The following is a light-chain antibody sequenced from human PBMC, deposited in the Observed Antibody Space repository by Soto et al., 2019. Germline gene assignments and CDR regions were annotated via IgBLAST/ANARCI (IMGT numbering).Light chain of an antibody. CDR1: QSVSSY. V-gene: IGKV3-11*01. CDR2: DAS. CDR3: QQRSNWPPIT. J-gene: IGKJ5*01. Sequence: EIVLTQSPGTLSLSPGERATLSCRASQSVSSYLAWYQQKPGQAPRLLIYDASNRATGIPARFSGSGSGTDFTLTIDNLEPEDFAVYYCQQRSNWPPITFGQGTRLEI.